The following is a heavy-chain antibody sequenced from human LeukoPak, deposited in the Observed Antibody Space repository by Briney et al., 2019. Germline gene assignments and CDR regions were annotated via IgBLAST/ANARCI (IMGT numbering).Heavy chain of an antibody. V-gene: IGHV3-23*01. Sequence: GGSLRLSCAASGFTFSSYAMSWVRQAPGKGLEWVSAISGSGGSTYYADSVKGRFTISRDNSKNTLYLQMNSLRAEDTAVYYCAKDPEPHTVGTCSDYWGQGTLVTASS. CDR1: GFTFSSYA. CDR3: AKDPEPHTVGTCSDY. CDR2: ISGSGGST. J-gene: IGHJ4*02. D-gene: IGHD4-17*01.